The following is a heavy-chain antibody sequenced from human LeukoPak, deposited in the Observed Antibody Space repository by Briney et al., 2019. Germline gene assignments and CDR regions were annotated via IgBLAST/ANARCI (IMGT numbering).Heavy chain of an antibody. CDR1: GFSLSPSGLG. Sequence: ESGPTLVKPTQTLTVTCTFSGFSLSPSGLGVGWIRQPPGKALEWLALIYWDDDKRYSPSLKSRLTITKDTSKNLVVLTMTNIDPMDTATYYCAHSVDSAMVNWGQGTLVTVSS. V-gene: IGHV2-5*02. CDR2: IYWDDDK. D-gene: IGHD5-18*01. CDR3: AHSVDSAMVN. J-gene: IGHJ4*02.